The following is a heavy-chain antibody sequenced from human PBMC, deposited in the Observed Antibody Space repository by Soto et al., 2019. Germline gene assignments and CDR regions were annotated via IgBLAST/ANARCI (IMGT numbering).Heavy chain of an antibody. V-gene: IGHV1-69*12. CDR1: GDTFSSYA. J-gene: IGHJ6*02. CDR2: IIPIFGTA. Sequence: QVQLVQSGAEVKKPGSSVKVSCKASGDTFSSYAISWVRQAPGQGLEWMGGIIPIFGTANYAQKFQGRVTITADESTSTAYMELSSLRSEDTAVYYCARLQLGAEMGYYGMDVWGQGTTVTVSS. CDR3: ARLQLGAEMGYYGMDV. D-gene: IGHD1-1*01.